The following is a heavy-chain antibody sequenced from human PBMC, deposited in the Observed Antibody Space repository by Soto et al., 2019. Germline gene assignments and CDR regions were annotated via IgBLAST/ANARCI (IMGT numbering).Heavy chain of an antibody. Sequence: QVRLVQSGAEVKKPGSSVKVSCKASGGTFRSFAFSWVRQSPGDGLEWVGGITPLFGTTNYGEKLQGRVTIHADASTSTVFMERISLASEDSVVYFFVKYNEHAYACWGQGTLVTVSS. J-gene: IGHJ1*01. V-gene: IGHV1-69*01. CDR3: VKYNEHAYAC. D-gene: IGHD1-20*01. CDR1: GGTFRSFA. CDR2: ITPLFGTT.